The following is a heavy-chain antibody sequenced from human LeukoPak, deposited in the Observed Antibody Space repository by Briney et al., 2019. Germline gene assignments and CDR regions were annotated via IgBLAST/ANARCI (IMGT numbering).Heavy chain of an antibody. CDR1: GFTFSSYA. V-gene: IGHV3-30-3*01. J-gene: IGHJ6*02. CDR3: AREVEDSYGYYYYYGMDV. Sequence: GGSLRLSCAASGFTFSSYAMHWVRQAPGKGLEWVAVISYDGSNKYYADSAKGRFTISRDNSKNTLYLQMNSLRAEDTAVYYCAREVEDSYGYYYYYGMDVWGQGTTVTVSS. D-gene: IGHD5-18*01. CDR2: ISYDGSNK.